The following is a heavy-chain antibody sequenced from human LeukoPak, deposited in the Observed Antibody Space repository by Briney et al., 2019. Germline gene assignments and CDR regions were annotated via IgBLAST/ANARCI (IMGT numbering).Heavy chain of an antibody. V-gene: IGHV3-7*01. Sequence: GGSLRLSCVASGLTFSSYWMSWVRQAPGKGLEWVANIKQDGGEKYYVDSVKGRFTISRDNAKSSLYLQMNSLRVEDTAVYYCARNYYGSGSYLGPPGYWGQGTLVTVSS. CDR3: ARNYYGSGSYLGPPGY. CDR1: GLTFSSYW. D-gene: IGHD3-10*01. CDR2: IKQDGGEK. J-gene: IGHJ4*02.